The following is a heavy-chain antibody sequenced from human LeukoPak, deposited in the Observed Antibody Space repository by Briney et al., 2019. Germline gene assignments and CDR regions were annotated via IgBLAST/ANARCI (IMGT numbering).Heavy chain of an antibody. CDR2: MNPNSGNT. Sequence: ASVKVSCKASGYTFTSYDINWVRQATGQGLEWMGWMNPNSGNTGYAQKFQGRVTMTRNTSISTAYMELSGLRSEDTAVYYCARRHRTYYYDSQGFDPWGQGTLVTVSS. D-gene: IGHD3-22*01. CDR3: ARRHRTYYYDSQGFDP. CDR1: GYTFTSYD. J-gene: IGHJ5*02. V-gene: IGHV1-8*01.